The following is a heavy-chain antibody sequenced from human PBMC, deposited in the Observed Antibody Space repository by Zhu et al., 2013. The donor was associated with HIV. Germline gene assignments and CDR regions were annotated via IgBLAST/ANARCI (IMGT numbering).Heavy chain of an antibody. D-gene: IGHD3-10*01. V-gene: IGHV3-7*01. CDR2: IKQDGSEK. CDR3: ATEMDYYGSGSYFDY. CDR1: GFTFSSYW. Sequence: EVQLVESGGGLVQPGGSLRLSCAASGFTFSSYWMSWVRQAPGKGLEWVANIKQDGSEKYYVDSVKGRFTISRDNAKNSLYLQMNSLRVEDTAVLYCATEMDYYGSGSYFDYWGQGPWSRLL. J-gene: IGHJ4*02.